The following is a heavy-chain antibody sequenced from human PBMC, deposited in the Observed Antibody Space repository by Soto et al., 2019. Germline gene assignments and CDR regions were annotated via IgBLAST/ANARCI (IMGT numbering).Heavy chain of an antibody. D-gene: IGHD2-21*02. CDR1: GGTFSSYA. J-gene: IGHJ6*02. CDR2: IIPIFGTA. Sequence: GASVKVSCKASGGTFSSYAISWVRQAPGQGLEWMGGIIPIFGTANYAQKFQGRVTITADESTSTAYMELSSLRSEDTAVYYCATLVTATNYYYYYGMDVWGQGTTVTVSS. CDR3: ATLVTATNYYYYYGMDV. V-gene: IGHV1-69*13.